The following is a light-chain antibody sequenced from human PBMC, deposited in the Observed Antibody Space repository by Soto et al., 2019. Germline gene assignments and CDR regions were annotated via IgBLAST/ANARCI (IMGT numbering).Light chain of an antibody. CDR2: DAS. CDR1: QSVSNNY. Sequence: EIVLTQSPGTLSLSPGERATLSCRASQSVSNNYLAWYQKKPGQAPRLLIYDASSRATDIPDRFSGSGSGTDFTLTISRLEPDDFGVFYCQQYGSSPTFGGGTKVEIK. CDR3: QQYGSSPT. J-gene: IGKJ4*01. V-gene: IGKV3-20*01.